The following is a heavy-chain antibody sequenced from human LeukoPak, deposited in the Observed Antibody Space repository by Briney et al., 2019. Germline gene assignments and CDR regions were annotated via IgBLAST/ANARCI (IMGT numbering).Heavy chain of an antibody. D-gene: IGHD2-8*01. CDR2: IYPRGST. V-gene: IGHV4-30-2*01. Sequence: SETLSLTCTVSGDSVTRGSFSWTWIRQAPGKGLEWIGYIYPRGSTYYNPSLKSRVTLSIDKSNNQFSLDLGSVTAADTAVYYCARRTDCTNGVCYKGYWYFDLWGRGTLVTVSS. CDR1: GDSVTRGSFS. CDR3: ARRTDCTNGVCYKGYWYFDL. J-gene: IGHJ2*01.